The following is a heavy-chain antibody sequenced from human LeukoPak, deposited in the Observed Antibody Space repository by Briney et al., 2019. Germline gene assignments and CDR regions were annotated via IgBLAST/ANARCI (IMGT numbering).Heavy chain of an antibody. CDR1: GYTFTGYH. D-gene: IGHD1-7*01. CDR2: IIPIFGTA. Sequence: SVKVSCKASGYTFTGYHIHWVRQAPGQGLEWMGGIIPIFGTANYAQKFQGRVTITADESTSTAYMELSSLRSEDTAVYYCAREVTGTIYFDYWGQGTLVTVSS. CDR3: AREVTGTIYFDY. V-gene: IGHV1-69*13. J-gene: IGHJ4*02.